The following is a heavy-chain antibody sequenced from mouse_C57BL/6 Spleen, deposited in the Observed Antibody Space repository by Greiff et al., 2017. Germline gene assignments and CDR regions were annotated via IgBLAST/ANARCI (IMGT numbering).Heavy chain of an antibody. CDR1: GYAFSSSW. CDR2: IYPGDGDT. V-gene: IGHV1-82*01. CDR3: ARENGYDVPWFAY. J-gene: IGHJ3*01. Sequence: VKLMESGPELVKPGASVKISCKASGYAFSSSWMNWVKQRPGKGLEWIGRIYPGDGDTNYNGKFKGKATLTADKSSSTAYMQLSSLTSEDSAVYFCARENGYDVPWFAYWGQGTLVTVSA. D-gene: IGHD2-2*01.